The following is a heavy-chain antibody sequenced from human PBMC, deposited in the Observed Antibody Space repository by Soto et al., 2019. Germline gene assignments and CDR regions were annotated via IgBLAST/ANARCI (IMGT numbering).Heavy chain of an antibody. CDR3: ARDPLTYIIAVAGTNYYYYGMDV. V-gene: IGHV4-34*01. CDR2: INHSGST. Sequence: SETLSLTCAVFGGSFSGYYWNWIRQPPGKGQEWIEEINHSGSTNYNPSLKSRVTISVDTSKNQFSLKLSSVTAADTAVYYCARDPLTYIIAVAGTNYYYYGMDVWGQGTTVTVSS. J-gene: IGHJ6*02. D-gene: IGHD6-19*01. CDR1: GGSFSGYY.